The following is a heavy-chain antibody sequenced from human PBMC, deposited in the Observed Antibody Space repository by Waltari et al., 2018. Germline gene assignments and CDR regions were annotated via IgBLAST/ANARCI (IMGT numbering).Heavy chain of an antibody. CDR2: INPNSGGP. V-gene: IGHV1-2*02. Sequence: QVQLVQSGAEVKKPGASVKVSCKASGYTFTGYYMHWVRQAPGQGLEWMGWINPNSGGPNYANNFQGRVTMTRDTSISTAHMELSRLRSDDTAVYYCARDRYCSSTSCYKGRGYYFDYWGQGTLVTVSS. CDR1: GYTFTGYY. D-gene: IGHD2-2*02. J-gene: IGHJ4*02. CDR3: ARDRYCSSTSCYKGRGYYFDY.